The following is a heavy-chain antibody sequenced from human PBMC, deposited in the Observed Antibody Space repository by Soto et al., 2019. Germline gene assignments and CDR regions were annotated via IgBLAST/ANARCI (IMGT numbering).Heavy chain of an antibody. D-gene: IGHD3-22*01. V-gene: IGHV2-5*02. CDR2: IYWDDDK. CDR1: GFSLSTSGVD. Sequence: QITLKESGPTLVKPTQTLTLTCTFSGFSLSTSGVDVGWIRQPPGKALEWLALIYWDDDKRYSPSLKSRLTISKDTSKNQVVLTMTNMDPVDTATYYCAHSHDYYDSSGYPFDYWGQGTLVTVSS. CDR3: AHSHDYYDSSGYPFDY. J-gene: IGHJ4*02.